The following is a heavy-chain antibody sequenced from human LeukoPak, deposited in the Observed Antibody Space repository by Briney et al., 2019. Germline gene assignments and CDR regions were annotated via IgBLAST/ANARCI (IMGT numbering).Heavy chain of an antibody. CDR3: MRHEEEDGYNAKPFDF. V-gene: IGHV4-39*01. CDR1: GGSISNSNSY. D-gene: IGHD5-24*01. Sequence: PSETLSLTCTVSGGSISNSNSYWGWVRQPPGKALEWIGTIFYSGNTYYTPSLKSRVTISVDTSKNQFSLRLTSVTAADTAVYFCMRHEEEDGYNAKPFDFWGQGTLVTVSS. J-gene: IGHJ4*02. CDR2: IFYSGNT.